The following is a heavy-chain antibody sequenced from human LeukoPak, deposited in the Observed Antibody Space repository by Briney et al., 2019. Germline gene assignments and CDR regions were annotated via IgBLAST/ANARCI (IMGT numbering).Heavy chain of an antibody. CDR1: GFTFSSYW. V-gene: IGHV3-74*01. J-gene: IGHJ6*02. Sequence: PGGSLRLSCAASGFTFSSYWMHWVRQAPGKGLVWVSRINSDGSSTSCADSVKGRFTISRDNAKNTLYLQMNSLRAEDTAVYYCASLADYGDYGYYYYYGMDVWGQGTTVTVSS. D-gene: IGHD4-17*01. CDR2: INSDGSST. CDR3: ASLADYGDYGYYYYYGMDV.